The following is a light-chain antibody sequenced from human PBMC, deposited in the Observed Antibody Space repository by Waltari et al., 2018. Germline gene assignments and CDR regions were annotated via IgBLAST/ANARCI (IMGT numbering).Light chain of an antibody. V-gene: IGLV1-44*01. CDR3: AAWDDSLNGVV. Sequence: QSVLTQPPSASGTPGQRITISCSGSSSNIGSNTVNWYQQLPGTAPKLLISVNNQRPSGVPDRCSGSKSGTSASLAISGVQSEDEADYYCAAWDDSLNGVVFGGGTKLTVL. CDR2: VNN. CDR1: SSNIGSNT. J-gene: IGLJ2*01.